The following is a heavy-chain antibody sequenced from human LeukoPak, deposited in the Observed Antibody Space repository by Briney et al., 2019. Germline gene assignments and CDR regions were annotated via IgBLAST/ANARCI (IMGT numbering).Heavy chain of an antibody. V-gene: IGHV4-61*08. CDR2: MYYSGST. Sequence: SETLSLTCTVSGGSISSGDYYWSWIRQPPGEGLEWIGDMYYSGSTNYNPSFKSRVTISVDTSKNQVSLKLSSVSAADTAVYYCARGCSSISCYNNWFDPWGQGTLVTVSS. J-gene: IGHJ5*02. CDR3: ARGCSSISCYNNWFDP. CDR1: GGSISSGDYY. D-gene: IGHD2-2*01.